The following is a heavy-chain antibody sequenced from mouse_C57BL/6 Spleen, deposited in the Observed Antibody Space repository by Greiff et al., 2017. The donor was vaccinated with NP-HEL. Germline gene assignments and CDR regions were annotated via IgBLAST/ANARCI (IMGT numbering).Heavy chain of an antibody. V-gene: IGHV1-64*01. CDR1: GYTFTSYW. Sequence: VKLQQPGAELVKPGASVKLSCKASGYTFTSYWMHWVKQRPGQGLEWIGMIHPNSGSTNYNEKFKSKATLTVDKSSSTAYMQLSSLTSEDSAVYYCARYDYDYFDYWGQGTTLTVSS. CDR2: IHPNSGST. D-gene: IGHD2-4*01. CDR3: ARYDYDYFDY. J-gene: IGHJ2*01.